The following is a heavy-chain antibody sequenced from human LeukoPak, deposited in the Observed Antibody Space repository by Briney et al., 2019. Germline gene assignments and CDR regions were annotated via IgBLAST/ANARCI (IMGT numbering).Heavy chain of an antibody. D-gene: IGHD2-15*01. CDR2: VYTSGSN. CDR1: GGSISSYY. CDR3: ALRGYCSGNNCYSDY. J-gene: IGHJ4*02. V-gene: IGHV4-4*07. Sequence: PSETLSLTRTASGGSISSYYWSWIRQPAGKGLEWIGRVYTSGSNNDNPPLKSRVTMSVDTSKNQFSLKLNSVTAADTAVYYCALRGYCSGNNCYSDYWGQGTLVTVSS.